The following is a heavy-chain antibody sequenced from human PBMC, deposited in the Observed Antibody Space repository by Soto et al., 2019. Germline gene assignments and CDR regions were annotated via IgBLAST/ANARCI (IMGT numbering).Heavy chain of an antibody. CDR3: SRQASDFWSGKPQYYMDV. D-gene: IGHD3-3*01. J-gene: IGHJ6*03. V-gene: IGHV3-73*01. CDR2: IRSKPNNYAT. Sequence: EVQLVESGGGLVQPGGSLKLSCAASGFTFSGSAMHWVRQASGKGLEWVGRIRSKPNNYATAYGASVKGRFTVSRDDSKNTAYLPMNSLNTEDTAVYYCSRQASDFWSGKPQYYMDVWDKGTTVTVSS. CDR1: GFTFSGSA.